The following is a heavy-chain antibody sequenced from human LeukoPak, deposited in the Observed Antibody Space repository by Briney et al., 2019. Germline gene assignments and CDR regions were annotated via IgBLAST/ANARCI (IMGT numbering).Heavy chain of an antibody. CDR3: ANTFLTGYSFDY. V-gene: IGHV3-23*01. D-gene: IGHD3-9*01. CDR1: GFTFSTYA. CDR2: ISGSGGIT. J-gene: IGHJ4*02. Sequence: GGSLRLSCAASGFTFSTYAMSWVRQAPGKGLEWVSGISGSGGITHYADSVKGRFTIPRDNSKNTLYLQMNSLRAEDTAVYYCANTFLTGYSFDYWGQGTLVTASS.